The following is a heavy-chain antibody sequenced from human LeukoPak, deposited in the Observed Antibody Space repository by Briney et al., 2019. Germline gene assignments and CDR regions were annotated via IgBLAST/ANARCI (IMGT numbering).Heavy chain of an antibody. J-gene: IGHJ4*02. D-gene: IGHD4-11*01. V-gene: IGHV4-4*07. CDR2: FYISGST. CDR3: ARDFLLQSEGLFDY. CDR1: GGSISSYY. Sequence: SETLSLTCSVSGGSISSYYWSWIRQPAGKGLEWIGRFYISGSTNYNPSLKSRVTMSVDTSKNQFSLRLNSVTAADTAVYYCARDFLLQSEGLFDYWGQGTLVTVSS.